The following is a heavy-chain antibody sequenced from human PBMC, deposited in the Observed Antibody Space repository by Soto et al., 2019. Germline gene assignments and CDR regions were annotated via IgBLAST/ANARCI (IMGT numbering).Heavy chain of an antibody. CDR2: TYYRSKWYN. CDR1: GDSVSSNSAA. J-gene: IGHJ3*02. D-gene: IGHD2-15*01. Sequence: PSQTLSLTCAISGDSVSSNSAAWNWIRQSPSRGLEWLGRTYYRSKWYNDYAVSVKSRITINPNTSKNQFSLQLNSVTPEDTAVYYCARDHSHVVVVAARKDAFDIWGQGTMVTVSS. V-gene: IGHV6-1*01. CDR3: ARDHSHVVVVAARKDAFDI.